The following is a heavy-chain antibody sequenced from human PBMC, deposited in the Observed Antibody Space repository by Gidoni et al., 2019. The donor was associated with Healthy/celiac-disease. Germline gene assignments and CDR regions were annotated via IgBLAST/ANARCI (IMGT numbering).Heavy chain of an antibody. CDR2: ISGSGGST. J-gene: IGHJ2*01. Sequence: EVQPLESGGGLVQPGGSLRLSCAASGFTFSRYAMSWVRQAPGKGLECVSSISGSGGSTYYADSVKGRFTISRYNSKNTLYLQMNSLRAEDTAVYYCAKDRTGDSPHIGYFDLWGRGTLVTVSS. V-gene: IGHV3-23*01. D-gene: IGHD2-21*01. CDR3: AKDRTGDSPHIGYFDL. CDR1: GFTFSRYA.